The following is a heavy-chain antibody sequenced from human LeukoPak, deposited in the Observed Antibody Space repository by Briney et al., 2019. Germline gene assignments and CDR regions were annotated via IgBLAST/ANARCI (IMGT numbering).Heavy chain of an antibody. CDR2: IHTSGDT. V-gene: IGHV3-53*01. CDR3: IVFGDSNH. J-gene: IGHJ5*02. D-gene: IGHD4-17*01. Sequence: GGSLRLSCAASGLTGSHNYVGWVRQAPGKGLEWVSAIHTSGDTCYADSVKGRFTISRDTSKNTLYLQINSLRVEDTAVYYCIVFGDSNHWGQGTLVTVSS. CDR1: GLTGSHNY.